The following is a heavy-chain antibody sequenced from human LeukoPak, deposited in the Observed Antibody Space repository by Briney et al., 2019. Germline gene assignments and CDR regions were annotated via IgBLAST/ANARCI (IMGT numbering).Heavy chain of an antibody. Sequence: ASVKVSCKASGYTFTDYYIHWVRQAPGQGLEWMGWINPNSGGTNYAQRFQGRVTMTRDTSISTLYMELSRLRSDDTAVYYCARGPPLGYCSGGSCLGFDPWGQGTLVTVSS. D-gene: IGHD2-15*01. J-gene: IGHJ5*02. V-gene: IGHV1-2*02. CDR3: ARGPPLGYCSGGSCLGFDP. CDR2: INPNSGGT. CDR1: GYTFTDYY.